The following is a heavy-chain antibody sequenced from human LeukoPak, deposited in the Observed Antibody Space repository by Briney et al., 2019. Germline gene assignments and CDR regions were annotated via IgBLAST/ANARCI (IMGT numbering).Heavy chain of an antibody. CDR3: AILGYSSSVFDC. J-gene: IGHJ4*02. Sequence: GGSLRLSCAASGFTVSNYAIHLVRRAPVKGLEWAALISKDGTGTYYPDSVKGRFTISRDNSKNTLYLQMNSLRTEDTAMYYCAILGYSSSVFDCWGQGTLVTVSS. D-gene: IGHD2-2*01. CDR1: GFTVSNYA. CDR2: ISKDGTGT. V-gene: IGHV3-30-3*01.